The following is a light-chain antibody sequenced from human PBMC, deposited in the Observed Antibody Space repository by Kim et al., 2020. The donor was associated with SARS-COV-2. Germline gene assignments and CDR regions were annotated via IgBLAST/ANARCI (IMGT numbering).Light chain of an antibody. V-gene: IGLV3-9*01. J-gene: IGLJ3*02. CDR3: QVWDSSTGV. CDR1: NIGTKN. CDR2: RDN. Sequence: VALGQKGRITCGGNNIGTKNVHWVQQKPGQAPVLGIFRDNNRPSGIPERFSGSNSGNTATLTISRDQPGDEADYYCQVWDSSTGVFGGGTQLTVL.